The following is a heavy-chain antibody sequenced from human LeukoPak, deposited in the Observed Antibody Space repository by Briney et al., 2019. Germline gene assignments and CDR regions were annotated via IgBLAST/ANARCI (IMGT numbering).Heavy chain of an antibody. CDR3: ATSSGWSPPPH. J-gene: IGHJ4*02. Sequence: ASVKVSCKAYGYTFTSYYKHWVRQAPGQGLEWMGWINPNSGGTNYAQKFQGRVTMTRDTSISTDYMELSRLRSDDTAVYYCATSSGWSPPPHWGQGTLVTVSS. CDR2: INPNSGGT. V-gene: IGHV1-2*02. D-gene: IGHD6-19*01. CDR1: GYTFTSYY.